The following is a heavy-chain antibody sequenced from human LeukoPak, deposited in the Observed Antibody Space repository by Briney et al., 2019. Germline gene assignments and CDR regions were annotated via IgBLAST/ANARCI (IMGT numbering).Heavy chain of an antibody. Sequence: GGSLRLSCAASGFTVSSNYMSWVRQAPGKGLEWVSVIYSGGSTYYADSVKGRFTISRDNSKNTLYLQMNSLRAEDTAVYYCARIRYGSGTYYFDYWGQGTLVTVSS. D-gene: IGHD3-10*01. J-gene: IGHJ4*02. CDR2: IYSGGST. V-gene: IGHV3-66*01. CDR3: ARIRYGSGTYYFDY. CDR1: GFTVSSNY.